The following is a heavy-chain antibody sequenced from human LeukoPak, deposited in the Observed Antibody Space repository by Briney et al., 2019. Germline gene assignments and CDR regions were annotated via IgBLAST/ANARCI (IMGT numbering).Heavy chain of an antibody. V-gene: IGHV4-4*02. CDR3: ARDPGIAARPAFDY. J-gene: IGHJ4*02. CDR2: IYHSGSI. CDR1: GDSISSPHW. Sequence: SETLSLTCTVSGDSISSPHWWTWVRQPPGKGLEWIGEIYHSGSINYNPSLKSRVTISVSKSKNQFSLQLNSVTPEDTAVYYCARDPGIAARPAFDYWGQGTLVTVSS. D-gene: IGHD6-6*01.